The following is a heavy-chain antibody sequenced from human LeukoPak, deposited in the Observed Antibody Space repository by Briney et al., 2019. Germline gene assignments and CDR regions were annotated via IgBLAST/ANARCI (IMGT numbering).Heavy chain of an antibody. J-gene: IGHJ4*02. V-gene: IGHV1-2*02. CDR3: ASDLAASGSFDY. CDR1: GYTFTDYY. D-gene: IGHD6-13*01. CDR2: IDPYSGDT. Sequence: ASVKVSCKASGYTFTDYYIHWVRQAPGQGLVWMVWIDPYSGDTKYAQKIKGRVTMTRDTTISTVYMDLSRLTSDDTAVYFCASDLAASGSFDYWGLGTLVTVSS.